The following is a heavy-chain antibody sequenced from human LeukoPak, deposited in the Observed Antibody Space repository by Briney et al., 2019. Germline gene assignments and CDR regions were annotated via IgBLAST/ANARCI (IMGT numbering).Heavy chain of an antibody. V-gene: IGHV1-69*05. Sequence: ASVKVSCKASGGTFSSYAISWVRQAPGQGLEWMGGIIPIFGTANYAQKFQGRVTITTDESTSTAYMELSSLRFEDTAVYYCARGSISWFEELLDYFDYWGQGTLVTVSS. CDR2: IIPIFGTA. CDR3: ARGSISWFEELLDYFDY. CDR1: GGTFSSYA. J-gene: IGHJ4*02. D-gene: IGHD3-10*01.